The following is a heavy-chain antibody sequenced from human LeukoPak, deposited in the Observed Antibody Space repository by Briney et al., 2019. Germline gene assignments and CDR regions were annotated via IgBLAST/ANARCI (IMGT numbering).Heavy chain of an antibody. CDR2: IYTSGST. Sequence: PSETLSLTCTVSGVSISAYYWTWIRQPAGKGLEWIGRIYTSGSTNYNPSLKSRVTMSVDTSKNQFSLKLSSVTAADTAVYYCARLGITSTYFDYWGQGTLVTVSS. D-gene: IGHD7-27*01. J-gene: IGHJ4*02. V-gene: IGHV4-4*07. CDR1: GVSISAYY. CDR3: ARLGITSTYFDY.